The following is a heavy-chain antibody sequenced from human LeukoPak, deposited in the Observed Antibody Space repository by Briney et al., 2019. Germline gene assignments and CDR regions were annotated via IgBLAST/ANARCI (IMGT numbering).Heavy chain of an antibody. D-gene: IGHD6-6*01. CDR1: GYTFTGYS. Sequence: SVKVSCKASGYTFTGYSIHWVRQAPGQGLEWMGWISPASGGTNYAQKFQGRVTMTRDTSISTAYMEVSSLRSDDTAVYYCARVYSSSRSWGFDYWGQGTLVTVSS. CDR3: ARVYSSSRSWGFDY. J-gene: IGHJ4*02. V-gene: IGHV1-2*02. CDR2: ISPASGGT.